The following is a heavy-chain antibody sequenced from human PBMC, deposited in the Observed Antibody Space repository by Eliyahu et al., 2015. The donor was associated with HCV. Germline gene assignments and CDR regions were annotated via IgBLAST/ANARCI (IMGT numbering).Heavy chain of an antibody. V-gene: IGHV3-23*04. D-gene: IGHD2/OR15-2a*01. J-gene: IGHJ2*01. Sequence: EVQLVESGGGSVQPGGSLXXSCVACGFTFSTYVMSWVRLAPGKGLQWVSAISFGGGTTYADSVKGRFTSSRDNSKNTLFLQMNSLRAEDTAVYYCAKVLTSWYFDLWGRGTLVTVSS. CDR1: GFTFSTYV. CDR2: ISFGGGTT. CDR3: AKVLTSWYFDL.